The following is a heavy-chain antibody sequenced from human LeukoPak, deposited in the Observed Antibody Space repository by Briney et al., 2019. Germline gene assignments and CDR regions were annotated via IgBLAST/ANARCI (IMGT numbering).Heavy chain of an antibody. D-gene: IGHD5-24*01. V-gene: IGHV1-69*13. Sequence: SVKVSCKASGGTFSSYAISWVRQAPGQGLEWMGGIIPIFGTANYAQKFQGRVTITADESTSTAYMELSSLRSEDTAVYYCASDELGRDGYNYLDAFDIWGQGTMVTVSS. CDR3: ASDELGRDGYNYLDAFDI. CDR1: GGTFSSYA. J-gene: IGHJ3*02. CDR2: IIPIFGTA.